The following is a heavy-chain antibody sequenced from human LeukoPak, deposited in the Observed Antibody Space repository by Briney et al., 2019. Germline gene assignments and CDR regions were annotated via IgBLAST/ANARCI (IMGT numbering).Heavy chain of an antibody. Sequence: SETLSLTCSVSGYSIRSGYSWGWIRQPPGKGLEWVGTMFLNGTAYYNPSLKSRVTISVDTSKNQFSLGLGSVSATDTAVYYCARARNGLVVVIPAGVFDYWGQGTLVTVSS. J-gene: IGHJ4*02. D-gene: IGHD2-2*01. V-gene: IGHV4-38-2*02. CDR2: MFLNGTA. CDR1: GYSIRSGYS. CDR3: ARARNGLVVVIPAGVFDY.